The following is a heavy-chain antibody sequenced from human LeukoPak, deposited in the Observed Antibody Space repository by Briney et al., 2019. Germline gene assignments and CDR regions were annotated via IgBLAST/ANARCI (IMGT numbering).Heavy chain of an antibody. V-gene: IGHV4-34*01. D-gene: IGHD3-10*01. CDR2: INHSGST. J-gene: IGHJ4*02. Sequence: SETLSLTCAVYGGSFSGYYWSWIRQPPGKGLEWIGEINHSGSTYYNPSLKSRVTISVDRSKNQFSLKLSSVTAADTAVYYCARGDLWFAYWGQGTLVTVSS. CDR3: ARGDLWFAY. CDR1: GGSFSGYY.